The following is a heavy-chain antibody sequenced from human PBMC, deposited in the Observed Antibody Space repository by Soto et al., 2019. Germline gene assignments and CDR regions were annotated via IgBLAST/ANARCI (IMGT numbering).Heavy chain of an antibody. CDR1: GGSISSYY. Sequence: PSETLSLTCTVSGGSISSYYWSWIRQPPGKGLEWIGYIYYSGSTNYNPSLKSRVTISVDTSKNQFSLKLSSVTAADTAVYYCARDQDNSFDYWGQGTLVTVSS. CDR2: IYYSGST. V-gene: IGHV4-59*01. CDR3: ARDQDNSFDY. J-gene: IGHJ4*02.